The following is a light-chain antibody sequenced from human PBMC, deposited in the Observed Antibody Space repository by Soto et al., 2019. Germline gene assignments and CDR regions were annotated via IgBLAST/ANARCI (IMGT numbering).Light chain of an antibody. CDR3: LFSYSGARV. J-gene: IGLJ1*01. V-gene: IGLV7-46*01. CDR2: DIN. CDR1: TGAVTSGHY. Sequence: QAVVTQEPSLTVSPGGTVTLTCGSSTGAVTSGHYPYWFQQKPGQAPRTLIYDINNKHSWTPARFSGSLLGGKAALTLSGAQPEDEADYYCLFSYSGARVFGPGTKVTVL.